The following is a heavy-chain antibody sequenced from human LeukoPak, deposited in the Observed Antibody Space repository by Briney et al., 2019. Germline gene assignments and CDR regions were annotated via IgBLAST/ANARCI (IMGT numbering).Heavy chain of an antibody. CDR3: AALGGSIY. CDR1: GFTFSSYD. CDR2: MGTAGDT. J-gene: IGHJ4*02. V-gene: IGHV3-13*01. Sequence: GGSLRLSCAASGFTFSSYDVHWVRQATGRGLEWVSAMGTAGDTYYAGSVKGRFTISREDAKNSFYLQMNSLRAGDTAVYCCAALGGSIYWGQGTVVTVSS. D-gene: IGHD1-26*01.